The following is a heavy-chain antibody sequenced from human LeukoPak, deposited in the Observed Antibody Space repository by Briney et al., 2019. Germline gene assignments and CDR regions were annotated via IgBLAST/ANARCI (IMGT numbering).Heavy chain of an antibody. J-gene: IGHJ4*02. D-gene: IGHD4-11*01. Sequence: SETLSRTCSVSGYSSRSGYQWGWIRQPRGKGLEWIGSINYSGTTYDNPSLRSRVTISIDTSKNQVFLKMRSMTAADTAQYYCARAEINDYSRYWGQGILVIVSS. CDR3: ARAEINDYSRY. CDR2: INYSGTT. V-gene: IGHV4-38-2*01. CDR1: GYSSRSGYQ.